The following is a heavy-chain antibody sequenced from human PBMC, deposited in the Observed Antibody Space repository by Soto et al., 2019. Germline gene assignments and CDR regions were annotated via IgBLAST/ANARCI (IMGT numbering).Heavy chain of an antibody. CDR3: AKDIVVVPAAIPGWFDP. D-gene: IGHD2-2*02. CDR1: GFTFSSYG. V-gene: IGHV3-30*18. J-gene: IGHJ5*02. CDR2: ISYDGSNK. Sequence: GGSLRLSCAASGFTFSSYGMHWVRQAPGKGLEWVAVISYDGSNKYYADSVKGRFTISRDSSKNTLYLQMNSLRAEDTAVYYCAKDIVVVPAAIPGWFDPWGQGTLVTVSS.